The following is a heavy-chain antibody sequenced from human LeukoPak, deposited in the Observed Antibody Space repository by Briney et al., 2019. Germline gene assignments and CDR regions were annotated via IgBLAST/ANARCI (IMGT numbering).Heavy chain of an antibody. D-gene: IGHD6-6*01. Sequence: PSETLSLTCAVYGGSFSGYYWTWIRQPPGKGLEWIGSIYYSGSTYYTPSLKSRVTISVDTSRNQFSLKLSSVTAADTAMYYCARGTYTSSRFDPWGQGTLVTVSS. V-gene: IGHV4-34*01. J-gene: IGHJ5*02. CDR2: IYYSGST. CDR1: GGSFSGYY. CDR3: ARGTYTSSRFDP.